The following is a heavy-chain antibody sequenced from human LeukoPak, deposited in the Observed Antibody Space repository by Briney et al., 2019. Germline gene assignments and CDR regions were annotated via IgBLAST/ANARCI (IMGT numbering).Heavy chain of an antibody. CDR3: ARHYSARVYYYYYYMDV. V-gene: IGHV4-39*01. Sequence: SSETLSLTCTVSGGSISSSSYYWGWIRQPPGKGLEWIGSIYYSGSTYYNPSLKSRVTISVDTSKNQFSLKLSSVTAADTAVYYCARHYSARVYYYYYYMDVWGKGTTVTISS. CDR2: IYYSGST. CDR1: GGSISSSSYY. D-gene: IGHD2-15*01. J-gene: IGHJ6*03.